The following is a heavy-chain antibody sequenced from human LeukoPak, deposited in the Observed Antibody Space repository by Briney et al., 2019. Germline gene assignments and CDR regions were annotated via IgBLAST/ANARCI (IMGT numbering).Heavy chain of an antibody. Sequence: GGSLRLSCAASGFTFSRYTMNWVRQAPGKGLEWVSSIIGSKNYIKYADSVKGRFSISGDDARNSLSLQMNSLRAENTAVYYCARDRGYSGYDFAFDLWGPGTLVTVSS. D-gene: IGHD5-12*01. J-gene: IGHJ4*02. CDR1: GFTFSRYT. CDR3: ARDRGYSGYDFAFDL. CDR2: IIGSKNYI. V-gene: IGHV3-21*01.